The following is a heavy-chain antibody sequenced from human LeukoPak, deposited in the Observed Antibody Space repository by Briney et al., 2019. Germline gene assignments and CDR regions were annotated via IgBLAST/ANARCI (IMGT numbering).Heavy chain of an antibody. Sequence: ASVKVSCKASGYTFTSYAMNWVRQAPGQGLEWMGWINTNTGNPTYAQDFTGRFVFSLDTSVTTTFLEISSLKAEDTAIYYCARSSWIQQSSDFWGQGTLVTVSS. CDR1: GYTFTSYA. D-gene: IGHD5-18*01. CDR2: INTNTGNP. V-gene: IGHV7-4-1*02. CDR3: ARSSWIQQSSDF. J-gene: IGHJ4*02.